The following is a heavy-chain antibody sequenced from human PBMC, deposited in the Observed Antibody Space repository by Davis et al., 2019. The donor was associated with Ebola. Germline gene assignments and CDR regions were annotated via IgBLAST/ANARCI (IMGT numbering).Heavy chain of an antibody. CDR2: ISGGADST. CDR1: GFTFSRYA. CDR3: AKEAIFGVILIGEFDY. D-gene: IGHD3-3*01. Sequence: PGGSLRLSCAASGFTFSRYAMSWVRQAPGKGLEWASAISGGADSTYYADSVKGRFTISRDDSKNTVYLQMNSLRAEDTAVYYCAKEAIFGVILIGEFDYWGQGTLVTVSS. J-gene: IGHJ4*02. V-gene: IGHV3-23*01.